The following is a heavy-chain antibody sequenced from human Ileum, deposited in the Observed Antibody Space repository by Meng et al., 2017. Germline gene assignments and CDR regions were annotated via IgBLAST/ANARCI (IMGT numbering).Heavy chain of an antibody. CDR2: ISAYNGDR. CDR3: ARRDSSNRGFDY. J-gene: IGHJ4*02. Sequence: QVQPRPPGAALKTPGASVTASRKASGYTFTRSGITWVRQAPGQGLEWRGCISAYNGDRNYAQKLQGRLTVTTDTSTSTAYLELRSLGSADTAVYYCARRDSSNRGFDYWGQGTLVTVSS. D-gene: IGHD6-19*01. V-gene: IGHV1-18*01. CDR1: GYTFTRSG.